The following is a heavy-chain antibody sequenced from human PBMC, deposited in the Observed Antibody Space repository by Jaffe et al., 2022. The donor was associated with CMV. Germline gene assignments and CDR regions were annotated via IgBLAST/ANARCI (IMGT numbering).Heavy chain of an antibody. V-gene: IGHV4-61*01. J-gene: IGHJ6*02. D-gene: IGHD2-8*01. CDR2: IYYSGST. CDR3: ASSKVYAALYYYYGMDV. CDR1: GGSVSSGSYY. Sequence: QVQLQESGPGLVKPSETLSLTCTVSGGSVSSGSYYWSWIRQPPGKGLEWIGYIYYSGSTNYNPSLKSRVTISVDTSKNQFSLKLSSVTAADTAVYYCASSKVYAALYYYYGMDVWGQGTTVTVSS.